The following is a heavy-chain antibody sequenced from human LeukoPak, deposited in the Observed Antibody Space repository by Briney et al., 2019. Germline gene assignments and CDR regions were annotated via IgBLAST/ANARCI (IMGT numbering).Heavy chain of an antibody. D-gene: IGHD6-13*01. CDR1: GGSFSGYY. J-gene: IGHJ2*01. CDR2: INHSGST. CDR3: ARGEAAAAADWYFDL. V-gene: IGHV4-34*01. Sequence: SETLSLTCAVYGGSFSGYYWSWIRQPPGKGLEWIGEINHSGSTNYNPSLKSRVTISVDTSKNQFSLKLSSVTAADTAVYYCARGEAAAAADWYFDLWGRGTLVTVSS.